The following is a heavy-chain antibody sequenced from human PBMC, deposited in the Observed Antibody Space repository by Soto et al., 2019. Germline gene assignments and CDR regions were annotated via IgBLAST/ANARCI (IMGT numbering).Heavy chain of an antibody. CDR3: ARANLGFQWLSLPGEYYFDY. CDR1: GFTVSSNY. D-gene: IGHD6-19*01. J-gene: IGHJ4*02. V-gene: IGHV3-66*01. CDR2: IYSGGST. Sequence: GGSLRLSCAASGFTVSSNYMSWVRQAPGKGLEWVSVIYSGGSTYYADSVKGRFTISRDNSKNTLYLQMNSLRAEDTAVYYCARANLGFQWLSLPGEYYFDYWGQGTLVTVSS.